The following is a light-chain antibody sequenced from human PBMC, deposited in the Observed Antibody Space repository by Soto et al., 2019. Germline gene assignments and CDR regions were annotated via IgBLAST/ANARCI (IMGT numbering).Light chain of an antibody. J-gene: IGKJ3*01. CDR1: ESVHRN. V-gene: IGKV3-15*01. CDR3: QHYSNWPPT. CDR2: YAS. Sequence: EMVMTQSPATLSVSPGERVTLSCRASESVHRNLAWYQQKPGQGPSLLIYYASTRATGVPDRFTASGSGTEFTLTISSLQSEDYGVYHCQHYSNWPPTFGPGTKVEIK.